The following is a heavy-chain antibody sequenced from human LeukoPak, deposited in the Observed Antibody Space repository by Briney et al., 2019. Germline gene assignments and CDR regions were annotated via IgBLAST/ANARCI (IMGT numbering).Heavy chain of an antibody. D-gene: IGHD3-22*01. Sequence: GGSLRLSCAASRFTFSSYAMSWVRQAPGKGLEWVSSISGSGGSTYYADSVKGRFTISRDNSKNTLYLQMNSLRAEDTAVYYCAKSSYYDSSGFYREYYFDYWGQGTLVTVSS. J-gene: IGHJ4*02. V-gene: IGHV3-23*01. CDR3: AKSSYYDSSGFYREYYFDY. CDR2: ISGSGGST. CDR1: RFTFSSYA.